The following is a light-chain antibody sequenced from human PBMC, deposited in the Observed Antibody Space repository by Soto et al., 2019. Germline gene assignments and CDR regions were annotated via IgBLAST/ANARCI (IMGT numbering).Light chain of an antibody. Sequence: DIQMTQSPSTLSASVGDRVTITCRASQSISTWLAWYQPNPGKAPNLLIYDASSLESGVPSRFSGSGSGTELTLTISSLQPEDFASYYCQQYNSYSTFGQGTKV. CDR1: QSISTW. CDR3: QQYNSYST. J-gene: IGKJ1*01. V-gene: IGKV1-5*01. CDR2: DAS.